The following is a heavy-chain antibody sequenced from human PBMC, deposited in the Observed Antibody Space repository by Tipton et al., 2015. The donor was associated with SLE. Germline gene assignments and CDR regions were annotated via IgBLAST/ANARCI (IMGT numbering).Heavy chain of an antibody. CDR1: GFSFSSYA. J-gene: IGHJ4*02. D-gene: IGHD2-2*01. CDR2: IRYDGRNT. Sequence: SGFSFSSYAMHWVRQAPGKGLEWVAFIRYDGRNTYYADSVKGRFTISRDNSENTLYLQMNSLRAEDTAVYYCAKDRSPIVPAAIANWGQGTLVTVSS. V-gene: IGHV3-30*02. CDR3: AKDRSPIVPAAIAN.